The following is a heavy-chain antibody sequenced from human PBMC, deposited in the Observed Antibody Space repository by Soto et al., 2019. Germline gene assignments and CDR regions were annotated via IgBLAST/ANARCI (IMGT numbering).Heavy chain of an antibody. CDR3: ARDFSGGSGSYYTNWFDP. CDR1: GGSIRSYY. V-gene: IGHV4-59*01. Sequence: SETLSLTCTVSGGSIRSYYWSWIRQPPGKGLEWIGYIYYSGSTNYNPSLKSRVTISVDTSKNQFSLKLSSVTAADTAVYYCARDFSGGSGSYYTNWFDPWGQGTLVTVSS. CDR2: IYYSGST. J-gene: IGHJ5*02. D-gene: IGHD3-10*01.